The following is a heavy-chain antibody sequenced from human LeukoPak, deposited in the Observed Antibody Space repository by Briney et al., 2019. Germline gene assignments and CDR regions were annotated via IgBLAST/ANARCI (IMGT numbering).Heavy chain of an antibody. D-gene: IGHD1-14*01. J-gene: IGHJ4*02. CDR2: MNPNSGNT. V-gene: IGHV1-8*03. CDR3: ARGPLSGDY. Sequence: ASVKVSCKSSGYTFTDYYMHWVRQAPGQGLEWMGWMNPNSGNTGYAQKFQGRVTITRNTSISTAYMELSSLRSEDTAVYYCARGPLSGDYWGQGTLVTVSS. CDR1: GYTFTDYY.